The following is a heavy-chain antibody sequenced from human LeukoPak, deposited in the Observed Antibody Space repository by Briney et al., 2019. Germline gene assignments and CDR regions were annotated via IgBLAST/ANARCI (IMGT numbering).Heavy chain of an antibody. J-gene: IGHJ5*02. CDR1: GGSISSSSYY. CDR3: ARGLRYRAAAPFDP. V-gene: IGHV4-39*07. D-gene: IGHD6-13*01. Sequence: SETLSLTCTVSGGSISSSSYYWGWIRQPPGKGLEWIGSIYYSGSTYYNPSLKSRVTISVDTSKNQFSLKLSSVTAADTAVYYCARGLRYRAAAPFDPWGQGTLVTVSS. CDR2: IYYSGST.